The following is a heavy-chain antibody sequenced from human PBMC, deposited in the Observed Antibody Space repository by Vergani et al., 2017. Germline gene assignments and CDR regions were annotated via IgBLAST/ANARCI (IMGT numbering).Heavy chain of an antibody. J-gene: IGHJ4*02. CDR1: GFTFSSYA. D-gene: IGHD5-18*01. Sequence: EVQLVESGGGLVQPGGSLRLSCAASGFTFSSYAMSWVRQAPGKGLEWVSAISDSDGSTSYADSVKGRFTISRDNSKNTLYLQMNNLRAEDTAVYYCARGGYSYGLFDYWGQGTLVTVSS. CDR3: ARGGYSYGLFDY. V-gene: IGHV3-23*04. CDR2: ISDSDGST.